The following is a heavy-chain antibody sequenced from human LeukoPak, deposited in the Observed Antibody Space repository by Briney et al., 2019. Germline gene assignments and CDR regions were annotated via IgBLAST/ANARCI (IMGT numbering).Heavy chain of an antibody. CDR3: AREREVAAGRSLDY. J-gene: IGHJ4*02. CDR2: INPSNDGT. V-gene: IGHV1-2*06. Sequence: ASVNVSCEASGFTFTGYYMHWVRQAPGQGLEWMGRINPSNDGTNYAQKFQGRVSMTRDTSISTVYMELTRLRSDDTAVYFCAREREVAAGRSLDYWGQGTLVTVSS. D-gene: IGHD6-13*01. CDR1: GFTFTGYY.